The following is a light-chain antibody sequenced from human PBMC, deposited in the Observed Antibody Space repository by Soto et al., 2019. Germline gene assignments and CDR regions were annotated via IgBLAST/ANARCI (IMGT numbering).Light chain of an antibody. CDR1: QSISNY. J-gene: IGKJ2*01. CDR3: QQYSTSAYT. CDR2: MAS. V-gene: IGKV1-5*03. Sequence: DIQMTQSPSTLSASVGDGVTITCRASQSISNYLAWYQQKPGKAPKLLIFMASTLESGVPSRFSGSGSGTEFTLTISILQPDDFATYYCQQYSTSAYTFGQGTHLEIK.